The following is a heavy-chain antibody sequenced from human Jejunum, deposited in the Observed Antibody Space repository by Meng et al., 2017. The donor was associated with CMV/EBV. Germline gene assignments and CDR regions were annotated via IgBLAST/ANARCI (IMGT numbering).Heavy chain of an antibody. CDR1: FTCDTFC. J-gene: IGHJ4*02. V-gene: IGHV3-74*01. Sequence: FTCDTFCMHWCRLAPGKGPVWISHSRGDGSKIKYAGSVKGRFTVSRDNAKKTLFLEMTNLRAEDSAVYYCARPPSLWDYGGIEPFDLWGQGTLVTVSS. D-gene: IGHD4-23*01. CDR3: ARPPSLWDYGGIEPFDL. CDR2: SRGDGSKI.